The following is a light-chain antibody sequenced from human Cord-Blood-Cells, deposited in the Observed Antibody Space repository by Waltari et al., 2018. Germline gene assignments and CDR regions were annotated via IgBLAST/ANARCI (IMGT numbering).Light chain of an antibody. CDR3: QQRSNWLT. J-gene: IGKJ4*01. CDR1: QSVSSY. V-gene: IGKV3-11*01. Sequence: EIVLTQSPATLALSPGEGATPSCRASQSVSSYLAWYQQKPGQAPRLLIYDASNRATGIPARFSGSGSGTDFTLTISSLEPEDFAVYYCQQRSNWLTFGGGTKVEIK. CDR2: DAS.